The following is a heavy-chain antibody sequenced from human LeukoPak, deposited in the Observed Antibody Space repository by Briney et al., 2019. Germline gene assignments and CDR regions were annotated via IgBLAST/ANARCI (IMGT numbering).Heavy chain of an antibody. CDR3: GRGFYYGMDV. CDR2: IKGDGSEQ. V-gene: IGHV3-7*05. CDR1: GFTFSSYW. Sequence: PGGSLRLSCAASGFTFSSYWMTWVRQAPGKGLEWVANIKGDGSEQQYVDSVKGRFAISRDNTKNSLYLQMNSLRAEDTAVYYCGRGFYYGMDVWGQGTTVTVSS. J-gene: IGHJ6*02.